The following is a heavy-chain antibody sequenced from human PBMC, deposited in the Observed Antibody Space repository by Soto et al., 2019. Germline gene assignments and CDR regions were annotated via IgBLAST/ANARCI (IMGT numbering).Heavy chain of an antibody. V-gene: IGHV1-69*01. CDR1: GGTFSSYA. J-gene: IGHJ6*02. Sequence: QVQLVQSGAEVKKPGSSVKVSCKASGGTFSSYAISWVRQAPGQGLEWMGGIIPIFGTANYAQKFQGRVTSTADESTSTAYMELSSLRSEDTAVYYCARDCTNGVCRGGYYYGMDVWGQGTTVTVSS. CDR3: ARDCTNGVCRGGYYYGMDV. CDR2: IIPIFGTA. D-gene: IGHD2-8*01.